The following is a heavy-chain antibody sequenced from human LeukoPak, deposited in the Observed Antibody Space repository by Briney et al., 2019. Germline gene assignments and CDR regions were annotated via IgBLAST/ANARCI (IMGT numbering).Heavy chain of an antibody. CDR2: IKQDGSEK. CDR1: GFTFSSYW. Sequence: GGSLRLSCAASGFTFSSYWMSWVRQAPGKGLEWVANIKQDGSEKYYVDSVKGRFTISRDNAKNSLYLQMNSLRAEDTAVYYCARDYTFLPEFGGVFDYWGQGTLVTVSS. V-gene: IGHV3-7*01. D-gene: IGHD2-8*02. J-gene: IGHJ4*02. CDR3: ARDYTFLPEFGGVFDY.